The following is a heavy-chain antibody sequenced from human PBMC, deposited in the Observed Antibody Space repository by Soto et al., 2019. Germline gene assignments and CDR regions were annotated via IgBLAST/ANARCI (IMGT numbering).Heavy chain of an antibody. CDR2: IYYSGST. Sequence: PSETLSLTCTVSGGSISSYYWSWIRQPPGKGLEWIGYIYYSGSTNYNPSLKSRVTISVDTSKNQFSLKLSSVTAADTAVYYCARSHQYYYDSSGYSGYFQHWGQGTLVTVSS. CDR1: GGSISSYY. J-gene: IGHJ1*01. CDR3: ARSHQYYYDSSGYSGYFQH. V-gene: IGHV4-59*08. D-gene: IGHD3-22*01.